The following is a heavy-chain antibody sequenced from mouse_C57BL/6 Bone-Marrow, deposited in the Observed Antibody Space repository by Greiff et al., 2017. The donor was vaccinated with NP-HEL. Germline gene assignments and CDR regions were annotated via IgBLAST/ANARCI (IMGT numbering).Heavy chain of an antibody. V-gene: IGHV2-6-1*01. Sequence: QVQLKESGPGLVAPSQSLSITCTVSGFSLTSYGVHWVRQPPGKGLEWLVVIWSDGSTTYNSAPKSRLSISKDNAKSQVFLTMNSLQTDDTAMYSCARQPLDDYYFDYWGQGTTLTVSS. CDR3: ARQPLDDYYFDY. D-gene: IGHD2-4*01. J-gene: IGHJ2*01. CDR2: IWSDGST. CDR1: GFSLTSYG.